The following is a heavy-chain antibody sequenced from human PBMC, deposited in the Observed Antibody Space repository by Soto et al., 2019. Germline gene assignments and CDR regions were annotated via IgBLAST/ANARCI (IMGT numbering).Heavy chain of an antibody. J-gene: IGHJ4*02. D-gene: IGHD3-22*01. V-gene: IGHV3-23*01. CDR2: ISGSGGST. Sequence: PGGSRRLSCTASGFTFGIHAMSWVRQAPGKGLEWVSAISGSGGSTYYADSVKGRFTISRDNSKNTLYLQMNSLRAEDTAVYYCANRKTYYYDSSGHLDYWGQGTLVTVSS. CDR1: GFTFGIHA. CDR3: ANRKTYYYDSSGHLDY.